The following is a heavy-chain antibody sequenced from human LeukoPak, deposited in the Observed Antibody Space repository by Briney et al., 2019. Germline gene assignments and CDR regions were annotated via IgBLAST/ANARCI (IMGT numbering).Heavy chain of an antibody. CDR3: AKDAQRGFDYSNSLES. V-gene: IGHV3-33*06. D-gene: IGHD4-11*01. CDR1: GFTFGNYG. Sequence: PGGSLRLSCVASGFTFGNYGMHWVRQAPGKGLAWIAVIWNDGSSQNYADSVKGRFTISRDNSMNTLYLQMNSLRAEDTAVYYCAKDAQRGFDYSNSLESWGQGTLVTVSS. J-gene: IGHJ5*01. CDR2: IWNDGSSQ.